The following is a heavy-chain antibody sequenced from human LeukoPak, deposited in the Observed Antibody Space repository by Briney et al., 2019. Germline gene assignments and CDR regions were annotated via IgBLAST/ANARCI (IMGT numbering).Heavy chain of an antibody. J-gene: IGHJ6*02. V-gene: IGHV1-8*01. CDR2: MNPNSGNT. Sequence: GASVKVSCKASGYTFTSYDINWVRQATGQGLEWMGWMNPNSGNTGYAQKFQGRVTMTRNTSISTAYMELSSLRSEDTAVYYCARDAPDIVVVPAMDYYSGMHVWGQGTTVTVSS. CDR1: GYTFTSYD. D-gene: IGHD2-2*01. CDR3: ARDAPDIVVVPAMDYYSGMHV.